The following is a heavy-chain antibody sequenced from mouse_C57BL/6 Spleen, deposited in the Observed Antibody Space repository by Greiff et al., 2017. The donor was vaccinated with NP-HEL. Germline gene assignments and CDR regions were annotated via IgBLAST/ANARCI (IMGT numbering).Heavy chain of an antibody. V-gene: IGHV1-82*01. Sequence: VQLQQSGPELVKPGASVKISCKASGYAFSSSWMNWVKQRPGKGLEWIGRIYPGDGDTNYNGKFKGKATLTADKSSSTAYMQLSSLTSEDSAVYFCARPPYYDYGGDAYWGQGTLVTVSA. CDR3: ARPPYYDYGGDAY. CDR2: IYPGDGDT. J-gene: IGHJ3*01. CDR1: GYAFSSSW. D-gene: IGHD2-4*01.